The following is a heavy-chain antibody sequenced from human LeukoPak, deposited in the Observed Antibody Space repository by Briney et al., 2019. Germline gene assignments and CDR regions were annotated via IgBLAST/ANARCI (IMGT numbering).Heavy chain of an antibody. CDR3: ARVSDYHDSSGYLEDAFDI. V-gene: IGHV1-8*01. D-gene: IGHD3-22*01. CDR1: GYTFTSYD. Sequence: ASVKVSCKASGYTFTSYDINWVRQATGQGLEWMGWMNPNSGNTGYAQKFQGRVTMTRNTSISTAYMELSSLRSEDTAVYYCARVSDYHDSSGYLEDAFDIWGQGTMVTVSS. CDR2: MNPNSGNT. J-gene: IGHJ3*02.